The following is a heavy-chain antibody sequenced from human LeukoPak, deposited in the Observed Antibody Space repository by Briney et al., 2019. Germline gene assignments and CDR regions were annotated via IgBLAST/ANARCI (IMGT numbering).Heavy chain of an antibody. D-gene: IGHD1-26*01. CDR1: GFTFSSYA. CDR3: AKERGRRSYYVDYYYYMDA. V-gene: IGHV3-23*01. Sequence: PGGSLRLSCAASGFTFSSYAMSWVRQAPGKGLEWVSAISGSGASTYYADSVEGRFTVSRDNSKNTLYLQMNSLRAEDTAVYYCAKERGRRSYYVDYYYYMDAWGKGTTVTVSS. CDR2: ISGSGAST. J-gene: IGHJ6*03.